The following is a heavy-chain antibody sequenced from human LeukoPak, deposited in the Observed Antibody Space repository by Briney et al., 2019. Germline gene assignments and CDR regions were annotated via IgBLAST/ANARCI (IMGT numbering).Heavy chain of an antibody. CDR1: GFTFSPYW. D-gene: IGHD5-12*01. Sequence: GGSLRPSCAASGFTFSPYWMHWVRQAPGKGLVWVSLVKSDGSAMYADSVKGRFTISRDNAKNTLYLQMNSLRAEDTAVYFCAREVASAAFDYWGQGTPVTVSS. CDR3: AREVASAAFDY. V-gene: IGHV3-74*03. CDR2: VKSDGSA. J-gene: IGHJ4*02.